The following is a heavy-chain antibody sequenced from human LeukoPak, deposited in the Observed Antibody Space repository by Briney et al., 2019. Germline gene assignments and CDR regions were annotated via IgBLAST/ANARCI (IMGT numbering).Heavy chain of an antibody. CDR2: ISSTISYI. V-gene: IGHV3-21*01. D-gene: IGHD5-18*01. J-gene: IGHJ4*02. Sequence: GGSLRLSCAASGFTFSSYSMNWVRQAPGKGLEWVSSISSTISYIYYADSVKGRFAISRDNRKNSLYLQMNSLRVEDTAVYFCASGLTAMLTAEGGFDYWGQGTLVTVSS. CDR1: GFTFSSYS. CDR3: ASGLTAMLTAEGGFDY.